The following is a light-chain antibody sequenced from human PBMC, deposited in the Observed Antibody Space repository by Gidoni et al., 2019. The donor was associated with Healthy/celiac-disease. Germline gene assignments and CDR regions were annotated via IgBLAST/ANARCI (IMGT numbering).Light chain of an antibody. CDR2: AAS. V-gene: IGKV1-39*01. J-gene: IGKJ1*01. CDR1: QSISSY. CDR3: QQSYSTLWT. Sequence: DIQMTQSPSTLSASVGDRVTIPCRASQSISSYLKWYQQKPGKAPKLLIYAASSVHSGVPSRFGGSGDGTDFTLTISSLQPEDFATYYCQQSYSTLWTFGQGTKVEIK.